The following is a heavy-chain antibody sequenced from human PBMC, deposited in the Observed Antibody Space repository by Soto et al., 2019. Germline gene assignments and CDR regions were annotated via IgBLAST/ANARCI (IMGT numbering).Heavy chain of an antibody. V-gene: IGHV3-33*01. CDR1: GFTFSRYG. J-gene: IGHJ4*02. CDR3: ARVRSSGYYFREIDY. CDR2: IWYDGSNK. Sequence: QGQLVESGGGVVQPGRSLRLSCAASGFTFSRYGMHWVRQAPGKGLEWVAVIWYDGSNKYYADSVKGRFTISRDNSKNTLYLQMNSLRAEDTAVYYCARVRSSGYYFREIDYWGQGTLVIVSS. D-gene: IGHD3-22*01.